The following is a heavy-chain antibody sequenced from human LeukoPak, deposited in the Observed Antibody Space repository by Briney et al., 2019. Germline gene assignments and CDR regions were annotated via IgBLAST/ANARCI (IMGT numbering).Heavy chain of an antibody. Sequence: GGSLRLSCTASEFTFSRYAMSWVRQAPGKGLEWVSAISGSGGSTYYADSVKGRFTISRDNSKNTLYLQMNSLRAEDTAVYYCARVGLLWFGELSSWGQGTLVTVSS. V-gene: IGHV3-23*01. D-gene: IGHD3-10*01. J-gene: IGHJ4*02. CDR3: ARVGLLWFGELSS. CDR1: EFTFSRYA. CDR2: ISGSGGST.